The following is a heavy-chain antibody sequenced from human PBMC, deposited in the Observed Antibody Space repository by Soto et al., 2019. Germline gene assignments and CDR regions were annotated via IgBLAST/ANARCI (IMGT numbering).Heavy chain of an antibody. J-gene: IGHJ4*02. CDR1: GGSISSGGYY. Sequence: QVQLQESGPGLVKPSQTLSLTCTVSGGSISSGGYYWSWIRQHPGKGLEWIGYIYYSGSTYYNPALKRRVTISVDSSKNQFSLKLSSVTAADTAVYYCARSGSYYNSAFDYWGQGTLVTVSS. CDR3: ARSGSYYNSAFDY. CDR2: IYYSGST. V-gene: IGHV4-31*03. D-gene: IGHD3-10*01.